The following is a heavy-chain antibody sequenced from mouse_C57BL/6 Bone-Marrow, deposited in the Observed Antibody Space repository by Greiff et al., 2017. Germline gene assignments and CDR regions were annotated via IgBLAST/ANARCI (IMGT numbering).Heavy chain of an antibody. V-gene: IGHV1-15*01. CDR1: GYTFTDYE. CDR2: IDPETGGT. Sequence: QVQLQQPGAELVRPGASVTLSCKASGYTFTDYEMHWVKQTPVHGLEWIGAIDPETGGTAYNQKFKGKAILTVDKSSSTAYMELRSLTSEASAVYSWTIWLLVWGQGTTLTGFS. D-gene: IGHD2-3*01. J-gene: IGHJ2*01. CDR3: TIWLLV.